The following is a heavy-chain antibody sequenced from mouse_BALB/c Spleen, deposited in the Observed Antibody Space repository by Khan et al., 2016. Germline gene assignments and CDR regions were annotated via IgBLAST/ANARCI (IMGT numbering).Heavy chain of an antibody. D-gene: IGHD1-1*01. CDR1: GYSITSDYS. J-gene: IGHJ3*01. V-gene: IGHV3-1*02. CDR2: IHYSGST. Sequence: EVQLQESGPDLVKPSQSLSLTCTVTGYSITSDYSWHWIRQFPGNKLEWMGYIHYSGSTNYNPSLKSRVSITRDTSKNQLFLQLISVTTEDTATYYCLRFYYGVAPLFAYWGQGTLVTVSA. CDR3: LRFYYGVAPLFAY.